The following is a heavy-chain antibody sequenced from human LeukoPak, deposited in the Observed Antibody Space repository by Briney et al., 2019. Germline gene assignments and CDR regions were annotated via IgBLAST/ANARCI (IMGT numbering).Heavy chain of an antibody. CDR3: ARGHPWYYYDSSGYVLDYYYYGMDV. J-gene: IGHJ6*02. V-gene: IGHV4-4*07. Sequence: KPSETLSLTCTVYGGSISSYDWSWIRQPAGKGLEWIGRIYTSGSTNYNPSLKSRVTMSVDTSKNQFSLKLSSVTAADTAVYYCARGHPWYYYDSSGYVLDYYYYGMDVWGQGTTVTVSS. CDR2: IYTSGST. D-gene: IGHD3-22*01. CDR1: GGSISSYD.